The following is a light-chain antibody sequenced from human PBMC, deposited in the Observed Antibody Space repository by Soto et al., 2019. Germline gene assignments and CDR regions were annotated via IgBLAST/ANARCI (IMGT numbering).Light chain of an antibody. CDR2: DAS. J-gene: IGKJ1*01. V-gene: IGKV1-5*01. Sequence: DIQMTQSPSTLSASVGDRVTITCRASQSISSWLAWYQQKPGKAPKLLIYDASSLESGVPSRFSGSGSGTEFTLTISSLQPDDFATYSCQQYNSYSLTWTFGQGTKVEIK. CDR1: QSISSW. CDR3: QQYNSYSLTWT.